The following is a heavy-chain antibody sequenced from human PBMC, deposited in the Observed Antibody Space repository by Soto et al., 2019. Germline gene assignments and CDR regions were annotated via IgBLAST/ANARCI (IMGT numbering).Heavy chain of an antibody. D-gene: IGHD4-17*01. J-gene: IGHJ4*02. CDR2: VYYRGRS. CDR3: VSQRTTVPTQAYFDY. Sequence: SETLSLTCTVSGGSVTNSSYYWGWIRQSPGKGLEWIGSVYYRGRSYSKSSVKSRVTISVDTSKNRFSLSLNSVTASDTAVYFCVSQRTTVPTQAYFDYWGQGALV. CDR1: GGSVTNSSYY. V-gene: IGHV4-39*01.